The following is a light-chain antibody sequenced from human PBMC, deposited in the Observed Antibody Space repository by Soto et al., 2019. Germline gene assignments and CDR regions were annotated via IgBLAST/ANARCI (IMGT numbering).Light chain of an antibody. CDR2: SAC. V-gene: IGKV1-9*01. J-gene: IGKJ5*01. CDR1: PSISSY. CDR3: QQYNSYSYT. Sequence: DIQMTQSPSSLSASVGDRVTITCRASPSISSYLNWYQQKPGKAPKLLIYSACTLQSGVPSRFSGSGSETEFSLTIRALQPEDFATYYCQQYNSYSYTFGQGTRLEIK.